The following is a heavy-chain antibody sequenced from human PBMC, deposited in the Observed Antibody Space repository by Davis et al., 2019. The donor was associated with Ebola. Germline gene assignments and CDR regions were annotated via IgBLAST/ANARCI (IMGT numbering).Heavy chain of an antibody. J-gene: IGHJ1*01. CDR2: IPYDGSNK. CDR3: AKVKVVVVINGYFQH. Sequence: GESLKISCAASGFTFSSYGIHWVRQAPVKGLEWVAFIPYDGSNKYYADSVKGRFTISRDNSKNTLYLQMNSLRAEDTAVYYCAKVKVVVVINGYFQHWGQGTLVTVSS. D-gene: IGHD3-22*01. CDR1: GFTFSSYG. V-gene: IGHV3-30*02.